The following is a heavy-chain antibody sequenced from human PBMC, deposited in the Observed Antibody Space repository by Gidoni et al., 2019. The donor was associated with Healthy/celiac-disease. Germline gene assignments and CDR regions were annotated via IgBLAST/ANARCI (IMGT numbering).Heavy chain of an antibody. CDR3: ARDRFGEFPLPRGGMDV. D-gene: IGHD3-10*01. J-gene: IGHJ6*02. V-gene: IGHV3-33*01. CDR2: IWYDGSNK. CDR1: GFTFSSYG. Sequence: QVQLVESGGGVVQPGRSLRLSCAASGFTFSSYGMHWVRQAPGKGLEWVAVIWYDGSNKYYADSVKGRFTISRDNSKNTLYLQMNSLRAEDTAVYYCARDRFGEFPLPRGGMDVWGQGTTVTVSS.